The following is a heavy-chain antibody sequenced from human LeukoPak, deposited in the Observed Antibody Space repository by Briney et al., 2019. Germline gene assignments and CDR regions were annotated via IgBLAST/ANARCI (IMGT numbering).Heavy chain of an antibody. CDR2: ISSSSSTI. Sequence: GGSLRLSCAASGFTFSSYSMNWVRQAPGKGLEWVSYISSSSSTIYYADSVKGRFTISRDDAKNSLYLQMNSLRAEDTAVYYSARGEDFWSGSYFDYWGQGTLVTVSS. CDR1: GFTFSSYS. CDR3: ARGEDFWSGSYFDY. V-gene: IGHV3-48*01. J-gene: IGHJ4*02. D-gene: IGHD3-3*01.